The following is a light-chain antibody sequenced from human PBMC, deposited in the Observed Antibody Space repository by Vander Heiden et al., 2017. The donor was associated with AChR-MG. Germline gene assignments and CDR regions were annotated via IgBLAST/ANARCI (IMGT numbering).Light chain of an antibody. Sequence: SYVLTQTSSVSVAPGPTASITCGGKRIGHMRVHWDRQRPGQAPMLVLCDDKDRPSGIPGRFSGSNTGNTATLTISRVEPGDEADYFCQVWDSDGDHPVFGGGTQLTVL. J-gene: IGLJ3*02. V-gene: IGLV3-21*02. CDR2: DDK. CDR1: RIGHMR. CDR3: QVWDSDGDHPV.